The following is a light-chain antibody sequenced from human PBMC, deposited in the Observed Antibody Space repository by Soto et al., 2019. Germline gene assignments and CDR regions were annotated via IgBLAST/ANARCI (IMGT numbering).Light chain of an antibody. V-gene: IGKV1-6*01. J-gene: IGKJ4*01. CDR3: LQDYSYPLT. CDR1: QGISGA. Sequence: AIPLTQSPSSLSASVGDRVTITCRAGQGISGALAWYQQKPGKAPKLLIYAAYILQSGVPSRFSGSGSGTDFTLTISSLQPEDFATYFCLQDYSYPLTFGGGTKLEIK. CDR2: AAY.